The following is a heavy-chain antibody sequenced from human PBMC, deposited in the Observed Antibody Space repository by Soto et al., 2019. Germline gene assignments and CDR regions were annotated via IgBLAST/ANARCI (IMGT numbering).Heavy chain of an antibody. CDR2: IIPIFGTA. D-gene: IGHD4-17*01. V-gene: IGHV1-69*06. Sequence: QVQLVQSGAEVKKPGSSVKVSCKASGGTFSSYAISWVRQAPGQGLEWMGGIIPIFGTANYAQKFQGRVTITADKSTSTAYMELSSLRSEDTGVYYCARGGLTTIVAANWFDPWGQGTLVTVSS. J-gene: IGHJ5*02. CDR3: ARGGLTTIVAANWFDP. CDR1: GGTFSSYA.